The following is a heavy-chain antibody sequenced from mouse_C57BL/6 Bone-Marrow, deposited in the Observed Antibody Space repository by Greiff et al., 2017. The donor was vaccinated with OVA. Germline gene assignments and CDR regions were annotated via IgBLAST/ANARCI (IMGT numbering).Heavy chain of an antibody. J-gene: IGHJ1*03. V-gene: IGHV1-64*01. CDR1: GYTFTSYW. D-gene: IGHD1-1*02. CDR2: IHPNSGST. CDR3: SWWSFSYCGRCYFDV. Sequence: QVQLQQPGAELVKPGASVKLSCKASGYTFTSYWMHWVKQRPGQGLEWIGMIHPNSGSTNYNEKFKSKATLTVDKSSSTAYMQLSSLTSEDSAVXSCSWWSFSYCGRCYFDVWGTGTTVTVSS.